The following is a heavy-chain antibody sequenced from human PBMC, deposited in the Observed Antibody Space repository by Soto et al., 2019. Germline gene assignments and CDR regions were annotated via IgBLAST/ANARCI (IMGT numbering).Heavy chain of an antibody. CDR2: TYYRSKWYN. Sequence: SQTLSLTCVISGDSVSSNSAAWNWIRQSPSRGLEWLGRTYYRSKWYNDYAVSVKSRITINPDTSKNQFSLQLNSVTPEDTAVYYCARDPLVRYDFWSGYYTGRYYYGMDVWGQGTTVTVSS. CDR3: ARDPLVRYDFWSGYYTGRYYYGMDV. V-gene: IGHV6-1*01. CDR1: GDSVSSNSAA. J-gene: IGHJ6*02. D-gene: IGHD3-3*01.